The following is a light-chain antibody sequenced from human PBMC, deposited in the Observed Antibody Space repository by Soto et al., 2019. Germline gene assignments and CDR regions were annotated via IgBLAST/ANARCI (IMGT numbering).Light chain of an antibody. CDR3: QQRSNWPPT. CDR2: GAS. CDR1: QSVSSN. J-gene: IGKJ1*01. V-gene: IGKV3-11*01. Sequence: EIVLTQSPGTLSLSPGERATLSCRASQSVSSNLVWYQQKPGQAPRLLIYGASTRATGIPARFSGSGSGTEFTLTITSLEPEDFAVYYCQQRSNWPPTFGQGTKVDVK.